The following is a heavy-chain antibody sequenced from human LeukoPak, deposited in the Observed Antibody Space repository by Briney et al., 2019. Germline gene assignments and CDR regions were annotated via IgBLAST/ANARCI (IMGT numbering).Heavy chain of an antibody. J-gene: IGHJ5*02. Sequence: SETLSLTCTVSGGSISSDDDYWSWIRLHPGKGLERIGYVFHSGNTHYNPSLESRITISVDTSKNQFSLKLTSVTAADTAVYYCARDGKYNRSPGFDPWGQGTLVTVSS. CDR2: VFHSGNT. CDR1: GGSISSDDDY. V-gene: IGHV4-31*03. D-gene: IGHD6-6*01. CDR3: ARDGKYNRSPGFDP.